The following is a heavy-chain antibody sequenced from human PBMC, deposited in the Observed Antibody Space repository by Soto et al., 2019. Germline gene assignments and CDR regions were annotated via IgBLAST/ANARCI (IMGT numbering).Heavy chain of an antibody. J-gene: IGHJ4*02. CDR3: GKERRGSGWSVCDF. Sequence: VQLLESGGGLVQPGGSLRLSCAASGFIFRDYAMNWVRQAPGKGLEWVSDISGSGDSARYADSVKGRFTISRDNSRDTLYLHMNGLRVDDTAVYYCGKERRGSGWSVCDFWGQGDLVTVSS. CDR1: GFIFRDYA. V-gene: IGHV3-23*01. CDR2: ISGSGDSA. D-gene: IGHD6-19*01.